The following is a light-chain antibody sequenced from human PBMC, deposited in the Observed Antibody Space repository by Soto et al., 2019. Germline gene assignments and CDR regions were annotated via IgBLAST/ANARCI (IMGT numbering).Light chain of an antibody. CDR2: GNS. J-gene: IGLJ1*01. CDR1: NSNIGAGYD. Sequence: QSVLTQPPSVSGAPGQRVTISCTGSNSNIGAGYDVHWYQHRPGTAPKLLVFGNSNRPSGVPVPDRFSGSKSGTSASLTIPGLPAEEEGDYYGQSYGSTIDARYVFGTGTKLTVL. V-gene: IGLV1-40*01. CDR3: QSYGSTIDARYV.